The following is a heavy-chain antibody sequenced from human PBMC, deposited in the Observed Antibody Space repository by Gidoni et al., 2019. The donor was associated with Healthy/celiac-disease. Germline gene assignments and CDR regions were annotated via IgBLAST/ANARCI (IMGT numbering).Heavy chain of an antibody. CDR1: GGSISSSSYY. CDR3: ASSFGVVITSLFDY. V-gene: IGHV4-39*01. CDR2: IYYSGST. J-gene: IGHJ4*02. Sequence: QLQLQESGPGLVKPSETLSLTCTVSGGSISSSSYYWGWIRQPPGKGLEWIGSIYYSGSTYYNPSLKSRVTISVDTSKNQFSLKLSSVTAADTAVYYCASSFGVVITSLFDYWGQGTLVTVSS. D-gene: IGHD3-3*01.